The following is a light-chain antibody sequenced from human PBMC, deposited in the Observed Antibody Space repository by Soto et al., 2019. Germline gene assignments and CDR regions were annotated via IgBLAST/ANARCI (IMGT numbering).Light chain of an antibody. CDR1: QSLLHTNGYNY. CDR3: MQALQSPRT. V-gene: IGKV2-28*01. J-gene: IGKJ1*01. CDR2: LGS. Sequence: EIVMTQSPLSLSVTPGEPASISCRSSQSLLHTNGYNYLDWYLQKPGQSPQLLIYLGSNRSSGVPDRFSGSGSGTDLTLRISRVEAEVVGVYYCMQALQSPRTFGQGTKVEIK.